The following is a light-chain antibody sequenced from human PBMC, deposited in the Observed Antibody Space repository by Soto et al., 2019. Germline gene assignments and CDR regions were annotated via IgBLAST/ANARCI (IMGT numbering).Light chain of an antibody. Sequence: DIQMTQSPSSLSASVWDRVTITCRASQSIVTYLNWYLQKPGKAPKLLIYAASNLQSGVPSRFSGSGSGTEFTLTISSLQPDDFATYYCQHYKMYSPWTFGQGTKVDIK. CDR1: QSIVTY. CDR3: QHYKMYSPWT. J-gene: IGKJ1*01. CDR2: AAS. V-gene: IGKV1-39*01.